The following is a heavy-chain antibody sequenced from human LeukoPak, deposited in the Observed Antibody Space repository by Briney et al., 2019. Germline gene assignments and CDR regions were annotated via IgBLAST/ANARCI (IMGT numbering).Heavy chain of an antibody. J-gene: IGHJ4*02. CDR1: GGSISSSTW. CDR2: TFHSGST. D-gene: IGHD3-22*01. CDR3: ATYYDSSGYRFDY. Sequence: KPSETLSLTCAVSGGSISSSTWWSWVRQSPGKGLEWIGETFHSGSTNYNPSLKSRVSMSVDKSKNQFSLTLSSVTAADTAVYYCATYYDSSGYRFDYWGQGTLVTVSS. V-gene: IGHV4-4*02.